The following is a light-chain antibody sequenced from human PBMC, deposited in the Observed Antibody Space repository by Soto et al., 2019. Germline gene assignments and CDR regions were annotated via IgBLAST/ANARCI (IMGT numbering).Light chain of an antibody. J-gene: IGKJ1*01. V-gene: IGKV1-5*03. CDR2: KAS. CDR1: QSISSG. Sequence: DIQMTQSPSTLSASVGDRVTITCRARQSISSGLAWYPQKPGQAPKFLIYKASRLQSGVPSRFNGSGSGTEFPLTNSSLQPDDFETYYCQQYNNYWTFGQGTKVEIK. CDR3: QQYNNYWT.